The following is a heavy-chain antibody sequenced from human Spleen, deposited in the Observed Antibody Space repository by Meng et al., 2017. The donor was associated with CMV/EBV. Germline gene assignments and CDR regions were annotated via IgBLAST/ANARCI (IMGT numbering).Heavy chain of an antibody. CDR1: GFTFSSYE. J-gene: IGHJ3*02. Sequence: GGSLRLSCAASGFTFSSYEMNWVRQAPGKGLEWVSHISGSGNTIYYADSVKGRFTISRDNAKNSLYLQMNSLRAEDTALYYCAKVAAAWAGDDAFDIWGQGTMVTVSS. CDR2: ISGSGNTI. V-gene: IGHV3-48*03. CDR3: AKVAAAWAGDDAFDI. D-gene: IGHD6-13*01.